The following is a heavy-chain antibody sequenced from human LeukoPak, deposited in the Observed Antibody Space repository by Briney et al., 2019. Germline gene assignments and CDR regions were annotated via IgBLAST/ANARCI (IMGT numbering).Heavy chain of an antibody. Sequence: PGGSLRLSCAASGFTFSNYAMNWVRQAPGKGLERVSGLSGSGVSSYYADSVKGRFTISRDNSKNTLFLQMSSLRAEDTAVYYCARSSHSYYYYGMDVRGQGTTVTVPS. V-gene: IGHV3-23*01. J-gene: IGHJ6*02. CDR3: ARSSHSYYYYGMDV. CDR2: LSGSGVSS. CDR1: GFTFSNYA.